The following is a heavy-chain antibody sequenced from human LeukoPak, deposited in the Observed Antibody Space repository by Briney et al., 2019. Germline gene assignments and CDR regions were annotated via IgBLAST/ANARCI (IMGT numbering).Heavy chain of an antibody. CDR3: ARLLPVTLPYGMDV. V-gene: IGHV4-34*01. J-gene: IGHJ6*02. Sequence: PSKTLSLTCAVYGGSFSGYYWSWIRQPPGKGLEWIGEINHSGSTNYNPSLKSRVTISVDTSKNQFSLKLSSVTAADTAVYYCARLLPVTLPYGMDVWGQGTTVTVSS. CDR2: INHSGST. CDR1: GGSFSGYY. D-gene: IGHD1-14*01.